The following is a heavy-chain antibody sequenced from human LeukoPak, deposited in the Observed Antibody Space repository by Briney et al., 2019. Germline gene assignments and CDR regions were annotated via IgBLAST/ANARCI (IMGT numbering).Heavy chain of an antibody. CDR1: GGSISSYY. V-gene: IGHV4-59*01. D-gene: IGHD5-12*01. CDR3: ARGPYSGYGGGGFDY. J-gene: IGHJ4*02. CDR2: INYSGTT. Sequence: SETLSLTCTVSGGSISSYYWTWIRQPPGKGLEWIGYINYSGTTKYNPPLKSRVTISVDRSKNQFSLNLSSVTAADTAVYYCARGPYSGYGGGGFDYWGQGTLVTVSS.